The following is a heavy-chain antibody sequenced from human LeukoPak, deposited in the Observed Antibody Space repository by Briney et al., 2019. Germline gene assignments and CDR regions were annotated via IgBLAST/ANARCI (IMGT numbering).Heavy chain of an antibody. Sequence: SGTLSLTRAVSGGSISSSNWWSWVRQPPGKGLEWIGEIYHSGSTNYNPSLKSRVTISVDKSKNQFSLKLSSVTAADTAVYYCARDTAVAGQNWFDPWGQGTLVTVSS. V-gene: IGHV4-4*02. J-gene: IGHJ5*02. D-gene: IGHD6-19*01. CDR2: IYHSGST. CDR3: ARDTAVAGQNWFDP. CDR1: GGSISSSNW.